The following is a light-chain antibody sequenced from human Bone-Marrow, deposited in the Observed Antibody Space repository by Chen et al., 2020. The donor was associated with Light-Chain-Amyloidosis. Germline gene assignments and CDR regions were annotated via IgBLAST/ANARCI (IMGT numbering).Light chain of an antibody. J-gene: IGLJ3*02. CDR1: NIGSTS. V-gene: IGLV3-21*02. CDR2: DDS. Sequence: SCVLTQPSSVSVAPGQTPTIACWGNNIGSTSVHWYQQTPGQAPLLVVYDDSDRPSGITGRWCGCNVGNTATLTIRRVEAGDGADYYCRVWDSSSDRTVFGGGTKLTVL. CDR3: RVWDSSSDRTV.